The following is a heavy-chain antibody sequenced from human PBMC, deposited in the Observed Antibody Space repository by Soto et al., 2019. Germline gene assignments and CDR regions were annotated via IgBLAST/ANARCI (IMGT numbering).Heavy chain of an antibody. V-gene: IGHV3-33*01. CDR3: AREYVPGLGATTYPSYFDY. J-gene: IGHJ4*02. CDR1: GFTFSSYG. D-gene: IGHD1-26*01. Sequence: QVQLVESGGGVVQPGRSLRLSCAASGFTFSSYGMHWVRQAPGKGLEWVSHISYDGSNEYYGDSVKGRVTISRDNSKNTLHLQMTSLRAEDTALYYCAREYVPGLGATTYPSYFDYWGQGILVTVSS. CDR2: ISYDGSNE.